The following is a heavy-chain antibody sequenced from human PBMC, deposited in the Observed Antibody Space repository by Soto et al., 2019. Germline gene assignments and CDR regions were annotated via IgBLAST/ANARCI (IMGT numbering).Heavy chain of an antibody. Sequence: SETLSLTCTVSGGSISSSSYYWGWIRQPPGKGLEWIGSIYYSGSTYYNPSLKSRDTISVDTSKNQFSLKLSSVTAADTAVYYCARIPRGGISLGERPTSYYFDYWGQGTLVTVSS. CDR1: GGSISSSSYY. CDR2: IYYSGST. V-gene: IGHV4-39*01. D-gene: IGHD3-16*01. CDR3: ARIPRGGISLGERPTSYYFDY. J-gene: IGHJ4*02.